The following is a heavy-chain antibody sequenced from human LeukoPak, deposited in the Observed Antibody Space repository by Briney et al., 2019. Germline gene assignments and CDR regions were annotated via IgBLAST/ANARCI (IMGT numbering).Heavy chain of an antibody. Sequence: GGSLRLSCAASGFTFSSFAMNWVRQAPGKGLEWVSSVSRSGSITYYADSVKGRFTISRDNGKSSLYLQMNSLTVEDTAVYFCARSPSGFDTPNFFDRWGQGILVAVSS. CDR2: VSRSGSIT. V-gene: IGHV3-23*01. D-gene: IGHD3-10*01. CDR1: GFTFSSFA. CDR3: ARSPSGFDTPNFFDR. J-gene: IGHJ4*02.